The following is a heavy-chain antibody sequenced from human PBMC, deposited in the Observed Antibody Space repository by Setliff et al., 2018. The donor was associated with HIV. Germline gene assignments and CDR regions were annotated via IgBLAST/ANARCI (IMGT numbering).Heavy chain of an antibody. CDR3: ASGFGEVDWFDP. CDR1: GYTFTNYY. J-gene: IGHJ5*02. CDR2: INPNSGGT. Sequence: ASVKVSCKASGYTFTNYYMHWVRQAPGQGLEWMGWINPNSGGTYYAQKFHGRVTMTRDTSISTSYMELSRLKSDDTAVYYCASGFGEVDWFDPWGQGTLVTVSS. D-gene: IGHD3-3*01. V-gene: IGHV1-2*02.